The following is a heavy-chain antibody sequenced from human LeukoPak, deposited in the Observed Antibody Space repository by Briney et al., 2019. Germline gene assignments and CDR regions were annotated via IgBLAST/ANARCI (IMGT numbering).Heavy chain of an antibody. D-gene: IGHD5-24*01. V-gene: IGHV1-58*02. CDR1: GFTFTSSA. CDR2: IVVGSGNT. J-gene: IGHJ3*02. CDR3: AAGGGAVEMATKWADAFDI. Sequence: ASVKVSCKASGFTFTSSAMQWVRQARGRRLEWIGWIVVGSGNTNYAQKFQERVTITRDMSTSTAYMELSSLRSEDTAVYYCAAGGGAVEMATKWADAFDIWGQGTMVTVSS.